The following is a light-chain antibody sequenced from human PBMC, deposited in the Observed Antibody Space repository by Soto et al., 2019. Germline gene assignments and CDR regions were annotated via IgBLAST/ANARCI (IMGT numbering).Light chain of an antibody. V-gene: IGKV1-39*01. CDR1: QSIGTY. Sequence: DIQMTQSPSSLSASVGDRVTITCRASQSIGTYLIWYQQQGGKAPNLLIYAASSLQSGVPSRFSGSGSGTDFTLTISSLQPEDFATYSCQQCYSAPPTFGHGTKVDIK. CDR3: QQCYSAPPT. J-gene: IGKJ1*01. CDR2: AAS.